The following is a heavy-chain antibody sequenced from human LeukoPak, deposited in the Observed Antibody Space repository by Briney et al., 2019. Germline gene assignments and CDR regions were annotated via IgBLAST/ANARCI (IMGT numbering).Heavy chain of an antibody. V-gene: IGHV4-34*01. CDR2: IIESEARNA. CDR1: GQSFSSYS. J-gene: IGHJ2*01. Sequence: SETLSLTCDVFGQSFSSYSWAWTWIRQTQGEGLEWIGGIIESEARNASYNPSLESRVSIEMDTSKKQCSLTLTSMTAADTAIYYCARGRYPPRRFFDVWGRGTLVTVSS. D-gene: IGHD3-16*02. CDR3: ARGRYPPRRFFDV.